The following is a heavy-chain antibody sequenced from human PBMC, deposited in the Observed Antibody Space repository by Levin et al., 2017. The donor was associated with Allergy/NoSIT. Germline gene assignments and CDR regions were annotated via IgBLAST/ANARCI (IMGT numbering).Heavy chain of an antibody. J-gene: IGHJ4*02. D-gene: IGHD5-18*01. CDR1: GGSVSSGSYY. V-gene: IGHV4-61*01. CDR2: IYYSGST. Sequence: SSETLSLTCTVSGGSVSSGSYYWSWIRQPPGKGLEWIGYIYYSGSTNYNPSLKSRVTISVDTSKNQFSLKLSSVTAADTAVYYCARGGIRYTGEGYFDYWGQGTLVTVSS. CDR3: ARGGIRYTGEGYFDY.